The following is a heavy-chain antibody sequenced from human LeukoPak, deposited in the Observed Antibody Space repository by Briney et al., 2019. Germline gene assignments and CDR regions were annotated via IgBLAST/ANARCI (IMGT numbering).Heavy chain of an antibody. J-gene: IGHJ3*02. Sequence: PGGPLRLSCAASGFTFSSYSMNWARQAPGKGLEWVSYISSSSSTIYYADSVKGRFTISRDNAKNSLYLKMNSLRDEDTAVYYCARDPPYYYGSGSSLYDAFDIWGQGTMVTVSS. CDR1: GFTFSSYS. V-gene: IGHV3-48*02. CDR3: ARDPPYYYGSGSSLYDAFDI. CDR2: ISSSSSTI. D-gene: IGHD3-10*01.